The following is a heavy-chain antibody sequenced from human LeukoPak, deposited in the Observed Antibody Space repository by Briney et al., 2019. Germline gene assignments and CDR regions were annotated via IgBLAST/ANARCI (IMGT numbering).Heavy chain of an antibody. D-gene: IGHD6-19*01. CDR3: ARVFRSGNDAFDI. V-gene: IGHV4-61*08. Sequence: PSETLSLTCTVSGGSISSGDYYWSWIRQPPGKGLEWIGYIYYSGSTNYNPSLKSRVTISVDTSKNQFSLKLSSVTAADTAVYYCARVFRSGNDAFDIWGQGAMVTVSS. J-gene: IGHJ3*02. CDR1: GGSISSGDYY. CDR2: IYYSGST.